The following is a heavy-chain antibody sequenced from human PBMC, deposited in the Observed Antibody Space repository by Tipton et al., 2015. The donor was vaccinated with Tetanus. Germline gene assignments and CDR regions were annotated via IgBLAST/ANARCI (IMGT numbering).Heavy chain of an antibody. Sequence: TLSLTCTVSGGSVSSGAYCWSWIRQHPGKGLESIGCISSRGSTYYNPSLTSRVSISVDTSKNQFSLKLTSVTAADTAIYYCARGPKHWLTAGQVYWGQGTLVTVSS. J-gene: IGHJ4*02. CDR2: ISSRGST. CDR1: GGSVSSGAYC. CDR3: ARGPKHWLTAGQVY. V-gene: IGHV4-31*03. D-gene: IGHD6-19*01.